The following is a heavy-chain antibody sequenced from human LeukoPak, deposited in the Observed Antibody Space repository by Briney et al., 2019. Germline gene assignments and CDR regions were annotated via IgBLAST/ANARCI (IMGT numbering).Heavy chain of an antibody. J-gene: IGHJ5*02. D-gene: IGHD2-2*01. V-gene: IGHV1-18*04. Sequence: ASVKVSCKASGYTFTSYGTSWVRQAPGQGLEWMGWISAYNGNTNYAQKLQGRVTMTTDTSTSTAYMELRSLRSDGTAVYYCARDLVVPAAIEGTPNWFDPWGQGTLVTVSS. CDR3: ARDLVVPAAIEGTPNWFDP. CDR2: ISAYNGNT. CDR1: GYTFTSYG.